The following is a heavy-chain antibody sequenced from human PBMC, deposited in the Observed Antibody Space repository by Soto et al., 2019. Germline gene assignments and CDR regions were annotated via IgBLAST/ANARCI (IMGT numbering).Heavy chain of an antibody. CDR1: GFTFGSYA. V-gene: IGHV3-23*01. D-gene: IGHD3-3*01. CDR3: AKDLGRLRFLEWSNNWFGP. Sequence: PGGSLRLSCASSGFTFGSYAMRLVRQATGKGLEWVSAISGSGGSTYYADSVKGRFTISRDNSKNTLYLQMNSLRAEDTAVYYCAKDLGRLRFLEWSNNWFGPWGQGTLVTVSS. J-gene: IGHJ5*02. CDR2: ISGSGGST.